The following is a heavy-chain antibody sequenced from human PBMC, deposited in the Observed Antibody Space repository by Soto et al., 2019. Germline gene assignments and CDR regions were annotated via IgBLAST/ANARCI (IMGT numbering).Heavy chain of an antibody. CDR1: GYTFTSYG. CDR3: ARMVVPTTYFDS. D-gene: IGHD3-22*01. Sequence: ASVKVSCKASGYTFTSYGISWVRQAPGQGLEWMGWISAYNGNTNYAQKLQGRVTMTTDTSTSTAYMELRSLTSDDTAVYYCARMVVPTTYFDSWGQGTPVTVSS. J-gene: IGHJ4*02. V-gene: IGHV1-18*01. CDR2: ISAYNGNT.